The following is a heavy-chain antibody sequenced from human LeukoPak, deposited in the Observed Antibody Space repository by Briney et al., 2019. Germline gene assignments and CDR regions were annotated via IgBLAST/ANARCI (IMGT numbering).Heavy chain of an antibody. CDR2: IYPGDSDT. Sequence: GESLKISCQGSGNSFTNYWIGWVRQMPGKGLEWMGIIYPGDSDTRYSPSFQGQVTMSADKSISTAYLQWSSLKASDTAMYYCATHVTFSGLYYWGQGTLVTVSS. CDR3: ATHVTFSGLYY. V-gene: IGHV5-51*01. D-gene: IGHD2-15*01. J-gene: IGHJ4*02. CDR1: GNSFTNYW.